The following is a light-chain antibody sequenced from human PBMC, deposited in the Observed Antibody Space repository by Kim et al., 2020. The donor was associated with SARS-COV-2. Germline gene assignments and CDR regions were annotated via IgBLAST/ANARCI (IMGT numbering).Light chain of an antibody. V-gene: IGLV1-44*01. Sequence: GQRVMISCSGSSSNIGSNGVNWSQKFPGTAPKLLIYDNTQRPSGVPDRVSGSRSGTSASLAISGLQSEDEADYFCAAWDGSLTAWVFGGGTQRTV. CDR2: DNT. CDR1: SSNIGSNG. J-gene: IGLJ3*02. CDR3: AAWDGSLTAWV.